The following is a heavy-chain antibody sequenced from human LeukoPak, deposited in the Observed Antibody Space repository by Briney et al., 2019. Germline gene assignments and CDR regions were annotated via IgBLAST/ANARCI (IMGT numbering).Heavy chain of an antibody. CDR2: ISSSSSYI. Sequence: GGSLRLSCAASGFTFSSYSMNWVCQAPGKGLEWVSSISSSSSYIYYADSVKGRFTISRDNAKNSLYLQMNSLRAEDTAVYYCASAHGKDAFDIWGQGTMVTVSS. CDR1: GFTFSSYS. V-gene: IGHV3-21*01. J-gene: IGHJ3*02. CDR3: ASAHGKDAFDI.